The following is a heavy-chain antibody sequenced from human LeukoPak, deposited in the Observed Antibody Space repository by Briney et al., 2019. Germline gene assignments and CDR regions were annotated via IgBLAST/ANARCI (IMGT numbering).Heavy chain of an antibody. Sequence: GGSLRLSCAASGFTVSRNYMSWVRQAPGKGLEWVSVSYSGGDTYYPDSVRGRFTVSRDNPKNTVYLQMNSLRADDTAVYFCARSPVLDRNDWSFADWGQGTLVTVSS. CDR3: ARSPVLDRNDWSFAD. D-gene: IGHD1-1*01. CDR2: SYSGGDT. J-gene: IGHJ4*02. V-gene: IGHV3-53*01. CDR1: GFTVSRNY.